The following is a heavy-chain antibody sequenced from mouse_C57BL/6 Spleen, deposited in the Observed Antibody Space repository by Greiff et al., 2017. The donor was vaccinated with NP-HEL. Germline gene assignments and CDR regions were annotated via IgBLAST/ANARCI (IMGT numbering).Heavy chain of an antibody. CDR1: GYAFSSSW. Sequence: VQLQQSGPELVKPGASVKISCKASGYAFSSSWMNWVKQRPGKGLEWIGRIYPGDGDTNYNGKFKGKATLTADKSSSTAYMQLSSLTSEDSAVYCCAREAYDYDSYAMDYWGQGTSVTVSS. CDR2: IYPGDGDT. V-gene: IGHV1-82*01. J-gene: IGHJ4*01. D-gene: IGHD2-4*01. CDR3: AREAYDYDSYAMDY.